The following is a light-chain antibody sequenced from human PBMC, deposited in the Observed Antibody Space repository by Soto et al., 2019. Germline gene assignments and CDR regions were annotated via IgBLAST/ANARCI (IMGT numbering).Light chain of an antibody. Sequence: DIQLTQSPSFLSASVGDRVTITCRASQGISSYLAWYQQKPGKAPKLLIYAASTLQSGVPSRFSGSGSGTEFTLTLSSLQPEDFATYDCQQLNSYPLRSTFGQGTKMEIK. CDR3: QQLNSYPLRST. CDR2: AAS. J-gene: IGKJ2*01. CDR1: QGISSY. V-gene: IGKV1-9*01.